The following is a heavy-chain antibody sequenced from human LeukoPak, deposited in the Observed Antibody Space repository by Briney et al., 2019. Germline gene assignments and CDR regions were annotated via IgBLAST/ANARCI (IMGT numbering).Heavy chain of an antibody. D-gene: IGHD6-19*01. CDR1: GFTFSTYA. CDR3: AKGASSGWLLYWFDP. V-gene: IGHV3-23*01. Sequence: GGSLRLSCAASGFTFSTYAMTRVRQAPGKGLQWVSGISGSGASTYYADSVKGRFTISRDNSKNTLYLQINSLRAEDTAVYHCAKGASSGWLLYWFDPWGQGTLVTVSS. CDR2: ISGSGAST. J-gene: IGHJ5*02.